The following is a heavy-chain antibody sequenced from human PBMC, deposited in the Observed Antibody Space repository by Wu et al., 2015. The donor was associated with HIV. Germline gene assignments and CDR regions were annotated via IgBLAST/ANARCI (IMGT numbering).Heavy chain of an antibody. J-gene: IGHJ5*02. CDR2: INPSGGGT. CDR3: ARGEPNIVVVHAAILVWFVP. CDR1: GYTFTSYY. D-gene: IGHD2-2*02. Sequence: QVQLVQSGAEVKKPGASVKVSCKASGYTFTSYYMHWVRQAPGQGLEWMGIINPSGGGTSYAQKFQGRVTMTRDTSTSTVYMELSSLRSEDTAVYYCARGEPNIVVVHAAILVWFVPSGRGNPSVTVSS. V-gene: IGHV1-46*03.